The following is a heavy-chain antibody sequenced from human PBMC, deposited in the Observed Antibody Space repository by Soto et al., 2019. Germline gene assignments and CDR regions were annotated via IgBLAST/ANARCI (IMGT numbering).Heavy chain of an antibody. CDR2: ISYDGSDK. J-gene: IGHJ3*02. D-gene: IGHD3-22*01. CDR1: GFTFSTYG. CDR3: AKESYYDSSDYNAFDI. Sequence: GGSLRFSCAASGFTFSTYGMHWVRQAPGKGLEWVAVISYDGSDKYYADSVKGRFTISRDSSKNMLYLQMNSLRAEDTAIYYCAKESYYDSSDYNAFDIWGQGTMVTVSS. V-gene: IGHV3-30*18.